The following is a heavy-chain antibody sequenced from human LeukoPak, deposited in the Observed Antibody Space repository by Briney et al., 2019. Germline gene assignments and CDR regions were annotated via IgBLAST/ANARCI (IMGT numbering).Heavy chain of an antibody. CDR2: ISGSGSTI. CDR3: ARDSTRYYYDSSGYFLFDY. CDR1: GFTFSNYA. J-gene: IGHJ4*02. D-gene: IGHD3-22*01. V-gene: IGHV3-11*04. Sequence: GGSLRLSCAASGFTFSNYAMSWVRQAPTKGLEWVSSISGSGSTIYYADSVKGRFTISRDNAKNSLYLQMNSLRAEDTAVYYCARDSTRYYYDSSGYFLFDYWGQGTLVTVSS.